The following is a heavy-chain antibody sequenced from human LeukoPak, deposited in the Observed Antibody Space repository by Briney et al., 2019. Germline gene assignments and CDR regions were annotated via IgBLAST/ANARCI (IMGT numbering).Heavy chain of an antibody. J-gene: IGHJ4*02. V-gene: IGHV3-30-3*01. CDR3: ASKVATILDY. CDR2: ISYDGSDK. Sequence: PGGSLRLSCAASGFTFSSYAMHWVRQAQGNGLEWVAVISYDGSDKYYADSVKGRFTISRDNSKNTPYLQMNSLRAEDTAVYYCASKVATILDYWGQGTLVTVSS. CDR1: GFTFSSYA. D-gene: IGHD5-24*01.